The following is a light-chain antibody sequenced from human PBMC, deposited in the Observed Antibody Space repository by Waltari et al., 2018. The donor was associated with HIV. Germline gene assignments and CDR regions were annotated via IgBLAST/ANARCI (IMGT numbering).Light chain of an antibody. V-gene: IGLV1-44*01. CDR2: SNN. J-gene: IGLJ3*02. Sequence: QSVLTQPPSASGTPGQRVTISCSGSSSNIGSNTVNWYQQLPGTAPKLLIYSNNPRPSVVPDRSSGSKSGTSVSLAISGLQSEDDTDYYCAAWDDSLNGWVFGGGTKLTVL. CDR1: SSNIGSNT. CDR3: AAWDDSLNGWV.